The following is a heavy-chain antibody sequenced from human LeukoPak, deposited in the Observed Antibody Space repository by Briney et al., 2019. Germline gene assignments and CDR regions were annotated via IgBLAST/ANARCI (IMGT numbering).Heavy chain of an antibody. V-gene: IGHV4-39*07. CDR1: GGSLISTNYY. Sequence: PSETLSLTCTVSGGSLISTNYYWGWIRQPPGKGLEWIGNIYYSGSTYYNPSLKSRVTISVDTSKNQYSLKVSSVTAADTAVYYCARLGLCTHGVCPPVGYYYIHVWGKGTTVTVSS. CDR2: IYYSGST. CDR3: ARLGLCTHGVCPPVGYYYIHV. D-gene: IGHD2-8*01. J-gene: IGHJ6*03.